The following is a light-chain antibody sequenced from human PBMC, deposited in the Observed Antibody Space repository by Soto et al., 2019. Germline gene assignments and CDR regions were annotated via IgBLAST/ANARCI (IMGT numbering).Light chain of an antibody. V-gene: IGLV2-14*03. CDR1: SSDVGTYGY. CDR2: YVS. CDR3: SSFSGSTSWV. J-gene: IGLJ3*02. Sequence: QAALTQPASVSGSPGQSITIPCTGTSSDVGTYGYVSWYQHHPGKAPQLMIYYVSNRPSGVSDRFSGSKSGNTASLTISGLKAEDEADYYCSSFSGSTSWVFGGGTKLTVL.